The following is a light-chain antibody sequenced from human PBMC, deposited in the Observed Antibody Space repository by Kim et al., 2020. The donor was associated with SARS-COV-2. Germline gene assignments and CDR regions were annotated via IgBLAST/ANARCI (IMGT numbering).Light chain of an antibody. CDR1: SSDVGTYNL. CDR2: EVS. CDR3: CSYAGSGSYV. Sequence: QSALTQPASVSGSPGQSITISCTGSSSDVGTYNLVSWYQQDPGSAPKLILYEVSKRPSGVSDRFSGSKSGNTASLTISGLLAEDEADYYCCSYAGSGSYVFGPGTKVAVL. J-gene: IGLJ1*01. V-gene: IGLV2-23*02.